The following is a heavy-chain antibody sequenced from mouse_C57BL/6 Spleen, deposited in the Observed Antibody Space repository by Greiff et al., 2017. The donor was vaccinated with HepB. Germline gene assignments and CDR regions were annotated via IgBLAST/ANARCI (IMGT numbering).Heavy chain of an antibody. D-gene: IGHD1-1*01. CDR3: ARMKDYYGSSYDAMDY. J-gene: IGHJ4*01. V-gene: IGHV1-50*01. Sequence: VQLQQPGAELVKPGASVKLSCKASGYTFTSYWMQWVKQRPGQGLEWIGEIDPSDSYTNYNQKFKGKATLTVDTSSSTAYMQLSSLTSDDSAVYYCARMKDYYGSSYDAMDYWGQGTSVTVSS. CDR1: GYTFTSYW. CDR2: IDPSDSYT.